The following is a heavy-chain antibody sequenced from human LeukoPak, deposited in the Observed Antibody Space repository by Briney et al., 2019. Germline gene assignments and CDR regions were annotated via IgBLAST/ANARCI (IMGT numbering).Heavy chain of an antibody. CDR1: GFTFDDYA. J-gene: IGHJ4*02. D-gene: IGHD4-17*01. CDR2: ISWNSGSI. CDR3: AKDSDYGDSI. Sequence: GGSLRLSCAASGFTFDDYAMHWVRQAPGKGLEWVSGISWNSGSIGYADSVKGRFTISRDNAKNSLYLQMNSLRAEDTALYYCAKDSDYGDSIWGQGTLVTVFS. V-gene: IGHV3-9*01.